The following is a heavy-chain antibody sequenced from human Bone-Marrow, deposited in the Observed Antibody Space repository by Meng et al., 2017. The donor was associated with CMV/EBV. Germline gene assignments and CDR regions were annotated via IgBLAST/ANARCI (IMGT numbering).Heavy chain of an antibody. J-gene: IGHJ4*02. D-gene: IGHD3-10*01. CDR2: ISSSGSTI. CDR1: GFTFSSYE. CDR3: ARDAYYYGSGRGNY. V-gene: IGHV3-48*03. Sequence: GESLKISCAASGFTFSSYEMNWVRQAPGKGLEWVSYISSSGSTIYYADSVKGRFTISRDNAKNSLYLQMNSLRAEDTAVYYCARDAYYYGSGRGNYWGQGTLVTVSS.